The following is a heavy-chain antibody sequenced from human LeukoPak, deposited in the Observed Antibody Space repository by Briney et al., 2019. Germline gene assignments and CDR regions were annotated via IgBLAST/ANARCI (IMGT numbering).Heavy chain of an antibody. Sequence: GRSLRLSCAASGFTFSSYGMHWVRQAPGRGLEWVAVIWYDGSNKYYADSVKGRFTISRDNSKNNLYLQMNSLRVEDTAVYYCARRSYGSGLFDYWGQGTLVTVSS. V-gene: IGHV3-33*01. CDR3: ARRSYGSGLFDY. J-gene: IGHJ4*02. D-gene: IGHD3-10*01. CDR2: IWYDGSNK. CDR1: GFTFSSYG.